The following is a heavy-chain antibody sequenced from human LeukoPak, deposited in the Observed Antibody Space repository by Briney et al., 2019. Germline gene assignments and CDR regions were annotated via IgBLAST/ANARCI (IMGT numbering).Heavy chain of an antibody. Sequence: TLSLTCTVSGGSISSGGYYWSWIRQHPGKGLEWIGYISYSGSTYYNPSLKSRVTISVDTSQNQFSLRLSSVTAADTAVYYCARDLGSGWYRWFDPWGQGTLVTVSS. D-gene: IGHD6-19*01. V-gene: IGHV4-31*03. CDR2: ISYSGST. CDR3: ARDLGSGWYRWFDP. CDR1: GGSISSGGYY. J-gene: IGHJ5*02.